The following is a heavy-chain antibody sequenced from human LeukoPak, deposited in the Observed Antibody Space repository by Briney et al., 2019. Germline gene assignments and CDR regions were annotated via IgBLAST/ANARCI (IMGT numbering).Heavy chain of an antibody. J-gene: IGHJ5*02. CDR1: GYTFTGYY. D-gene: IGHD3-3*01. Sequence: GASLKVSCKASGYTFTGYYMHWVRQAPGQGLEWMGWINPNSGGTNYAQKFQGRVTMTRDTSISTAYTELSRLRSDDTAVYYCARGDYDFWSGPPLFDPWGQGTLVTVSS. CDR2: INPNSGGT. CDR3: ARGDYDFWSGPPLFDP. V-gene: IGHV1-2*02.